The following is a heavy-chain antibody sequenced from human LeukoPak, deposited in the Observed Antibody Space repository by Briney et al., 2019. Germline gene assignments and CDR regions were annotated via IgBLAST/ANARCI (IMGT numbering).Heavy chain of an antibody. CDR2: INPSGGST. CDR3: ARDLGGSFCMDV. V-gene: IGHV1-46*01. Sequence: ASVKVSCKASGYTFTSYYMHWVRQAPGQGLEWMGIINPSGGSTSYAQKFQGRVTMTRDTSISTAYMELSRLRSDDTAVYYCARDLGGSFCMDVWGQGTTVTVSS. CDR1: GYTFTSYY. D-gene: IGHD3-10*01. J-gene: IGHJ6*02.